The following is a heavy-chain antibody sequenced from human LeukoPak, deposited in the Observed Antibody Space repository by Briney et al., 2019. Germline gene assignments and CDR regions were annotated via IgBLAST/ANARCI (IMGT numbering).Heavy chain of an antibody. CDR2: IKEDGSEK. CDR3: AKTIFGVVSRFDP. D-gene: IGHD3-3*01. V-gene: IGHV3-7*01. Sequence: PGGSLRLSCAASGFTFSNYWMTWVRQAPGKGLEWVANIKEDGSEKYYVDSVTGRFSISRDNANSSLFLQMNSLRAEDTAVYYCAKTIFGVVSRFDPWGQGTLVTVSS. CDR1: GFTFSNYW. J-gene: IGHJ5*02.